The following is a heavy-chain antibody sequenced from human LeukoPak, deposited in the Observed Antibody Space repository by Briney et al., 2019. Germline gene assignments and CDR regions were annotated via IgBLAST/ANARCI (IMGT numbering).Heavy chain of an antibody. D-gene: IGHD5-24*01. V-gene: IGHV4-59*01. CDR3: TRRRRDGYNFDL. CDR2: AFSSGST. CDR1: GGSISSYY. Sequence: SETLSLTCTVSGGSISSYYWSWIRQPPGKGLEWIGYAFSSGSTTYNPSLKSRVTISVDTSKNQFSLELSSVTAADTAMYYCTRRRRDGYNFDLWGQGTLVTVSS. J-gene: IGHJ4*02.